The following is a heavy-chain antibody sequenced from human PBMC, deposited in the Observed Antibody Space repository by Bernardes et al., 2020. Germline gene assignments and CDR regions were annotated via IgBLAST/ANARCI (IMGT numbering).Heavy chain of an antibody. CDR2: IYYSGST. Sequence: SETLSLTCTVSGGSISSYYWSWIRQPPGKGLEWIGYIYYSGSTNYNPSLKSRVTISVDTSKNQFSLKLSSVTAADTAVYYCARDRGLRYFDWLKGGYYYGMDVWGQGTTVTVSS. CDR3: ARDRGLRYFDWLKGGYYYGMDV. CDR1: GGSISSYY. D-gene: IGHD3-9*01. V-gene: IGHV4-59*01. J-gene: IGHJ6*02.